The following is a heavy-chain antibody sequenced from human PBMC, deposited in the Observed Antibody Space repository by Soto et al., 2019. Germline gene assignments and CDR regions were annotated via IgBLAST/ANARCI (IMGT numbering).Heavy chain of an antibody. D-gene: IGHD6-13*01. V-gene: IGHV3-7*04. CDR1: GFRFSGHW. CDR2: IKEDGSER. J-gene: IGHJ4*02. CDR3: ARGGSNRFGL. Sequence: EELLVESGGGLVQPGGSLRVSCAASGFRFSGHWMSWVRQAPGEGLEWVAGIKEDGSERKYVASAKGRFTISRDNAKKSLYLQMNSPRVEDTAVYYCARGGSNRFGLWGQGTLVTVSS.